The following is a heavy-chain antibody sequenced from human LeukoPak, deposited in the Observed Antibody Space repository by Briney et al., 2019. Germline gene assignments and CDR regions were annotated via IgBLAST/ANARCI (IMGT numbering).Heavy chain of an antibody. J-gene: IGHJ5*02. CDR1: GFTFGKYG. CDR2: IDASGGST. Sequence: GGSLRLSCAASGFTFGKYGMAWVRQAPGKGLEWVSTIDASGGSTYYTDSVRGRFSIPRQNSNNALHLQMSSLRAEDTAVYFCARDSSGGGAHPLPWPRETLVAVSS. V-gene: IGHV3-23*01. D-gene: IGHD2-8*02. CDR3: ARDSSGGGAHPLP.